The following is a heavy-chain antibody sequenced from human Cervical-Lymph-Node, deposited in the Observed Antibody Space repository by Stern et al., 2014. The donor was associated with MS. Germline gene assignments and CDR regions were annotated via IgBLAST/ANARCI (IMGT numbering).Heavy chain of an antibody. CDR3: AKDVAVADPFYFDY. CDR2: VSGNGVDT. J-gene: IGHJ4*02. D-gene: IGHD6-19*01. CDR1: GFTFSDYV. V-gene: IGHV3-23*04. Sequence: EDQLVESGGGLVQPGGSLRLSCAASGFTFSDYVINWVRQAPGKGLEWVSSVSGNGVDTYYGDSVKGRFTISRDNSKNTLYLQMNSLRAEDTAVYFCAKDVAVADPFYFDYWGQGTLVTVSS.